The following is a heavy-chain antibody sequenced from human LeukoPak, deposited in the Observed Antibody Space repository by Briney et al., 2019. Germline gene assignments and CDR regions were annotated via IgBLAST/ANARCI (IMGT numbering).Heavy chain of an antibody. CDR2: INHSGST. Sequence: SETLSLTCAVYGGSFSGYYWSWIRQPPGKGLEWIGEINHSGSTNYNPSLRSRVTIPVDTSKNRFSLKLSSVTAADTAVYYCARKRMRVRYYYDSSGYPSFFDYWGQGTLVTVSS. V-gene: IGHV4-34*01. CDR1: GGSFSGYY. D-gene: IGHD3-22*01. J-gene: IGHJ4*02. CDR3: ARKRMRVRYYYDSSGYPSFFDY.